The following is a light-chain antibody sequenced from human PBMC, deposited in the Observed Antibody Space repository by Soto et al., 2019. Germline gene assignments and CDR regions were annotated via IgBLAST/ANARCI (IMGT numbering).Light chain of an antibody. CDR2: EVS. V-gene: IGLV2-18*02. CDR3: NSYTGSTPYV. Sequence: QSVLTQPPSVSGSPRQSVAISCTGTSSDVGSYNRVSWYQQPPGAAPKLMIYEVSSRPSGVPDRLSGSKSGNTASLTISWLQAEDEADYCCNSYTGSTPYVFGPGTKVTVL. J-gene: IGLJ1*01. CDR1: SSDVGSYNR.